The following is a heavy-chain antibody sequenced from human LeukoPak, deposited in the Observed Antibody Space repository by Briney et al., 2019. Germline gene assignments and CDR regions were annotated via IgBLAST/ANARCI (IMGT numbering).Heavy chain of an antibody. CDR3: ARETSGYSSGWYGGYFDY. J-gene: IGHJ4*02. V-gene: IGHV3-7*03. D-gene: IGHD6-19*01. CDR2: IKEDGGEK. CDR1: EFTFSYYW. Sequence: GGSLRLSCAASEFTFSYYWMSWVRQTPGKGLEWVANIKEDGGEKYYVDSVKGRFTISRDNAKNSLYLQMNSLRAEDAAVYYCARETSGYSSGWYGGYFDYWGQGALVTVSS.